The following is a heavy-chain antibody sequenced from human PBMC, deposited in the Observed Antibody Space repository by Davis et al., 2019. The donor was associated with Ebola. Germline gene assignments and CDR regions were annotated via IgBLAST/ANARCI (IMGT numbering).Heavy chain of an antibody. V-gene: IGHV3-23*01. CDR2: ISGSGGST. D-gene: IGHD5-18*01. CDR1: GFTFSSYA. J-gene: IGHJ6*02. CDR3: AKDIANTAMGDYYGMDV. Sequence: GGSLRLSCAASGFTFSSYAMSWVRQAPGKGLEWVSAISGSGGSTYYADSVKGRITISRDNSKNSLYLQMNSLRTEDTALYYCAKDIANTAMGDYYGMDVWGQGTTVTVSS.